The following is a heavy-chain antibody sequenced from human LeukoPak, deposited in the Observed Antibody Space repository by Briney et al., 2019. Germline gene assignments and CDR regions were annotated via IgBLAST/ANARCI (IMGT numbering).Heavy chain of an antibody. D-gene: IGHD2-2*01. Sequence: ASVKVSCKTSGYTFTSYDMNWVRQAPGQGLEWLGWMNPNNGHTGYAQTFQGRVTMTRDTSISTAYMELRSLRSEDTAVYYCARNLAMTGDFDNWGQGTLVTVSS. CDR2: MNPNNGHT. CDR3: ARNLAMTGDFDN. V-gene: IGHV1-8*01. CDR1: GYTFTSYD. J-gene: IGHJ4*02.